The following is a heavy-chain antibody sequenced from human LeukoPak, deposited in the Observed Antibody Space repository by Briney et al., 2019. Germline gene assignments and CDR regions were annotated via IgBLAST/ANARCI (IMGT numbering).Heavy chain of an antibody. CDR2: IIVSGGST. D-gene: IGHD3-22*01. CDR1: GFTFSSYA. V-gene: IGHV3-23*01. CDR3: AKRPSDSSAYFDY. J-gene: IGHJ4*02. Sequence: PGGSLRLSCAASGFTFSSYAMSWVRQGPGKGLEWVSSIIVSGGSTYYADSVKGRFTISRDNSKNTLYLQMNSLRAEDTAVYYCAKRPSDSSAYFDYWGQGTLVTVSS.